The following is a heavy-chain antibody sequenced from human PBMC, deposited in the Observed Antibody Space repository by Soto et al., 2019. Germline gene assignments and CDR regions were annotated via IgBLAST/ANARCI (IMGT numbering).Heavy chain of an antibody. J-gene: IGHJ4*02. CDR2: IYYSGST. CDR1: GGSISSSSYY. V-gene: IGHV4-39*01. CDR3: VIIYSYGRDYFDY. Sequence: SETLSLTCTVSGGSISSSSYYWGWIRQPPGKGLEWIGTIYYSGSTYYNPSLKSRVTISVDTSKNQFSLKLSSVTAADTAVYYCVIIYSYGRDYFDYWDQGTLVTVSS. D-gene: IGHD5-18*01.